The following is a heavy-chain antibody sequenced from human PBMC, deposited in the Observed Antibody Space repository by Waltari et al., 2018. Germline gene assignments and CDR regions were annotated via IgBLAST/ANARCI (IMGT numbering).Heavy chain of an antibody. V-gene: IGHV2-5*01. Sequence: QITLKESGPTLVKPTQTLTLTCTFSGFSLSTSGVGVGWIRQPPGKALEWLALIYWNDDKRYSPSLKSRLTITKDTSKNQVVLTMTNMDPVDTATYYCAHRLSIPPYYYDSSAVNSFDYWGQGTLVTVSS. D-gene: IGHD3-22*01. CDR3: AHRLSIPPYYYDSSAVNSFDY. CDR1: GFSLSTSGVG. J-gene: IGHJ4*02. CDR2: IYWNDDK.